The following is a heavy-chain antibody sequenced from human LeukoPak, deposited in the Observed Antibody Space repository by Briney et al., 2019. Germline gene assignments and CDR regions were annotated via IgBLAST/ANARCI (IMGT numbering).Heavy chain of an antibody. CDR3: ARGEVQGYDILTGYFLTWFDP. D-gene: IGHD3-9*01. CDR2: IHHSGST. CDR1: GGSFSGYY. V-gene: IGHV4-34*01. Sequence: PSETLSLTCAVYGGSFSGYYWSWIRRPPGKGLEWIGEIHHSGSTNYNPSLKSRVTISADTSKNQFSLKLSSVTAADTALYYCARGEVQGYDILTGYFLTWFDPWGQGTLVTVSS. J-gene: IGHJ5*02.